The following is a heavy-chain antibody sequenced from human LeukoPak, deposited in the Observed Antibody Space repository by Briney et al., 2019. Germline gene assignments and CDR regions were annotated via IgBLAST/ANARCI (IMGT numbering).Heavy chain of an antibody. Sequence: ASVKVSCKASGYTFTSYYMHWVRQAPGQGLEWMGIINPSGGSTSYAQKFQGRVTMTRDTSTSTVYMELSSLRSEDTAVYYCARDGQWLQYYYYMDVWGKGTTATVSS. V-gene: IGHV1-46*01. CDR2: INPSGGST. J-gene: IGHJ6*03. CDR3: ARDGQWLQYYYYMDV. CDR1: GYTFTSYY. D-gene: IGHD6-19*01.